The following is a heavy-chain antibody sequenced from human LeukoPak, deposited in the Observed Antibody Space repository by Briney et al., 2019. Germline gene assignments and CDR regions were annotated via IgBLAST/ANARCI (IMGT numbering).Heavy chain of an antibody. J-gene: IGHJ4*02. CDR2: IWYDGSSK. D-gene: IGHD7-27*01. CDR3: ARDVGIRYFDY. CDR1: GFSFSTYG. Sequence: GGSLRLSCAASGFSFSTYGMHWVRQAPGKGLEWVAVIWYDGSSKYYADSVKGRFTISRDDSKNTLYLQMNSLRAEDTAVYYCARDVGIRYFDYWGQGTLITVSS. V-gene: IGHV3-33*01.